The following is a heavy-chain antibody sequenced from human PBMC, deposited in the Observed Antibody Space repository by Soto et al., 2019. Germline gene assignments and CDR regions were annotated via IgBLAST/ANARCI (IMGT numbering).Heavy chain of an antibody. CDR2: ISAYNGNT. CDR3: ARGEMATIKSTYYYYGMDV. V-gene: IGHV1-18*01. CDR1: GYSFTSYG. J-gene: IGHJ6*02. D-gene: IGHD5-12*01. Sequence: ASVKVSCKASGYSFTSYGISWVREAPGQRLEWMGWISAYNGNTNYAQKLQGRVTMTTDTSTSTAYMELRSLRSDDTAVYYCARGEMATIKSTYYYYGMDVWGQGTTVTVSS.